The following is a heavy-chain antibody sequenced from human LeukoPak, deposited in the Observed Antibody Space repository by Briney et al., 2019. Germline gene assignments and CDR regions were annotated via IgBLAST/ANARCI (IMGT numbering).Heavy chain of an antibody. CDR3: AREDAPYCSSTSCYYYYGMDV. D-gene: IGHD2-2*01. CDR1: GFTFSSYA. Sequence: GGSLRLSCAASGFTFSSYAMRWVRQAPGKGLEWVAVISYDGSNKYYADSVKGRFTISRDNSKNTLYLQMNSLRAEDTAVYYCAREDAPYCSSTSCYYYYGMDVWGKGTTVTVSS. V-gene: IGHV3-30*04. CDR2: ISYDGSNK. J-gene: IGHJ6*04.